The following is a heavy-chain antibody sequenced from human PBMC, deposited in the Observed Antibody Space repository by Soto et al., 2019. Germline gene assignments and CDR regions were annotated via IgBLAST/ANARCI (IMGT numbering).Heavy chain of an antibody. V-gene: IGHV3-66*01. CDR2: IYRGGGT. Sequence: EVRLVQSGGGLVQPGGSLRLSCAASLFIVSDNYMSWVRHASGKGLEWVSLIYRGGGTDYAESVKGRFTISRDNSKNTLYLQMNSLKAEDTGIYYCATRMTTGPYWGQGTVVTVSS. D-gene: IGHD4-17*01. CDR3: ATRMTTGPY. CDR1: LFIVSDNY. J-gene: IGHJ4*02.